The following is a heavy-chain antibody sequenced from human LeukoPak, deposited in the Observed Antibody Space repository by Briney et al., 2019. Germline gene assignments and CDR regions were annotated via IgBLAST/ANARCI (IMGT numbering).Heavy chain of an antibody. Sequence: SETLSLTCTVSGGSISSGGYYWSWIRQPPGKGLEWIGYIYHSGSTYYNPSLKSRVTISVDRSKNQFSLKLSSVTAADTAVYYCARLNYYYDSSGYLLLNWFDPWGQGTLVTVSS. CDR1: GGSISSGGYY. CDR3: ARLNYYYDSSGYLLLNWFDP. J-gene: IGHJ5*02. V-gene: IGHV4-30-2*01. D-gene: IGHD3-22*01. CDR2: IYHSGST.